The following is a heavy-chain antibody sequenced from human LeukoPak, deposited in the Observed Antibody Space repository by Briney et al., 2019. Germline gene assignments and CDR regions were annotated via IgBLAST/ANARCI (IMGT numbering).Heavy chain of an antibody. CDR1: GGSTSSTNYY. D-gene: IGHD5-18*01. CDR3: AGGYSYGPPFDY. J-gene: IGHJ4*02. Sequence: SETLSLTCTVSGGSTSSTNYYWGWIRQPPGKGLEWIGSIYYSGNTYYNPSLKRPVTISIDTSKNQFSLKLSSVTAADTAVYYCAGGYSYGPPFDYWGQGTLVTVSS. V-gene: IGHV4-39*07. CDR2: IYYSGNT.